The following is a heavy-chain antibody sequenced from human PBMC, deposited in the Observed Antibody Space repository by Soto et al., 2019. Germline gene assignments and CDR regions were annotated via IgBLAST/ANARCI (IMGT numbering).Heavy chain of an antibody. V-gene: IGHV3-23*01. D-gene: IGHD5-18*01. Sequence: GGSLRLSCAASGFTFSSYAMSWVRQAPGKGLEWVSAISGSGGSTYYADSVKGRFTISRDNSKNTLYLQMNSLRAEDTAVYYCAIKRQIAGSYALDYWGQGTLVTVSS. CDR1: GFTFSSYA. CDR2: ISGSGGST. CDR3: AIKRQIAGSYALDY. J-gene: IGHJ4*02.